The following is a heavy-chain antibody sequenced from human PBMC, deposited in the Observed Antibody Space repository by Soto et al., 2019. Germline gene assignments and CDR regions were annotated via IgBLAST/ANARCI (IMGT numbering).Heavy chain of an antibody. Sequence: DVQLLESGGGLVQPGGSLRLSCAASGFSFSSYAMSWVRQAPGKGLEWVSTISGSDGKTFYADSVKGRFSISRDTSKNTLYLQMNSLRADDTAVYYWARWSYLDYWGQGTRVTVSS. V-gene: IGHV3-23*01. CDR2: ISGSDGKT. D-gene: IGHD3-3*01. CDR3: ARWSYLDY. J-gene: IGHJ4*02. CDR1: GFSFSSYA.